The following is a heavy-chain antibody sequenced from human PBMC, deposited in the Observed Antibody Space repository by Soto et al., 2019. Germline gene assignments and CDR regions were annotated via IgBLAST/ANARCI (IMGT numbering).Heavy chain of an antibody. D-gene: IGHD6-6*01. CDR3: AKDAMYSTSLRYLGEYFYYGMDV. CDR2: ISYDGSNE. J-gene: IGHJ6*02. V-gene: IGHV3-30*18. CDR1: RFTFRSYG. Sequence: QVQLVESGGGVVQPGRSLRLSCAASRFTFRSYGMHWVRQAPGKGLEWVAVISYDGSNEYYGDSVKGRFTIARDNSKNTLYLQMDSLRAEDTAVYYCAKDAMYSTSLRYLGEYFYYGMDVWGQGTTVTVSS.